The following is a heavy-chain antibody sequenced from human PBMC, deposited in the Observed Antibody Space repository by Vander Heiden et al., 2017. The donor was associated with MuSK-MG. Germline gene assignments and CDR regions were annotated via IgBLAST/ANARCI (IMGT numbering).Heavy chain of an antibody. V-gene: IGHV3-23*01. J-gene: IGHJ5*01. D-gene: IGHD2-2*01. Sequence: EVKLLESGGGLVQPGGSLRLSCAASGISFSSYAMTWVRQAPGKGLEWVSSIRDSGVSTYYADSVKGRFTISRDNSKNTLYLQMNRLRVEDTAVYFCAKGDGASCYRNWFDSWGQGTLVTVSS. CDR2: IRDSGVST. CDR3: AKGDGASCYRNWFDS. CDR1: GISFSSYA.